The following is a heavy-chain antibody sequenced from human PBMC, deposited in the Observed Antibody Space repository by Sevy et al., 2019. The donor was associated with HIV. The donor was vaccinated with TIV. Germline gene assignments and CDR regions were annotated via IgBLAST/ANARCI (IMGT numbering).Heavy chain of an antibody. CDR3: ARLTTMPTSDLYGMDV. CDR2: INPNDGVT. D-gene: IGHD1-1*01. V-gene: IGHV1-2*02. CDR1: GYTFTDYY. Sequence: ASVKVSCKASGYTFTDYYIHWVRQAPGQGLEWMGWINPNDGVTNYAQRFQGGVTVTRDTSISTAYMELRRLRSDDTAIYYCARLTTMPTSDLYGMDVWGQGTTVTVSS. J-gene: IGHJ6*02.